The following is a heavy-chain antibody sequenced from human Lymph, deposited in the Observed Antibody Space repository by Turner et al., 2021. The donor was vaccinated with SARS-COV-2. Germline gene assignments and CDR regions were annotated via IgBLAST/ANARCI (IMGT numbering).Heavy chain of an antibody. CDR1: GDPIRSFH. CDR3: ARVVRAGWYYFDY. J-gene: IGHJ4*02. Sequence: QVQLQASAPGLVTPSETLSLTCTVSGDPIRSFHWSWIRQPPGKGLGWIGYIYYSGSTIYNPSLKSRVTISVDTSKNQFSLKLRSVTAADTAVYYCARVVRAGWYYFDYWGQGTLVTVSS. CDR2: IYYSGST. V-gene: IGHV4-59*01. D-gene: IGHD2-2*01.